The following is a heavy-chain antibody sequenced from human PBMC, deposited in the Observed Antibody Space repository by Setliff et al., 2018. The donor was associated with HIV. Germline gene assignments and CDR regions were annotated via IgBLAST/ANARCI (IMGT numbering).Heavy chain of an antibody. CDR1: GESFSGYY. D-gene: IGHD2-15*01. Sequence: ETLSFTCAVYGESFSGYYWNWIRQPPGKALEWLGIVYYTGSTNYNPSLKSRVAMSVDTSRNQFSLKLTSVTAADTAVYYCARRPIKGYGPFDSWGPGTLVTVSS. CDR2: VYYTGST. J-gene: IGHJ4*02. V-gene: IGHV4-34*01. CDR3: ARRPIKGYGPFDS.